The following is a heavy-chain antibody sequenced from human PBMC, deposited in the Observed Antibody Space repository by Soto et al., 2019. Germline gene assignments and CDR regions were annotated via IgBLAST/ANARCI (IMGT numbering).Heavy chain of an antibody. CDR3: ARVLQEVVVARYNWFDP. CDR2: IIAIIGIA. CDR1: GYTFTTYG. J-gene: IGHJ5*02. Sequence: ASVKVSCKASGYTFTTYGISWVRHAPGQGLEWMGRIIAIIGIANYAQKVQGRVTITTDTSTSTAYMELGSLRSEDRAGYDCARVLQEVVVARYNWFDPWGQGIQVTVSS. D-gene: IGHD2-15*01. V-gene: IGHV1-18*01.